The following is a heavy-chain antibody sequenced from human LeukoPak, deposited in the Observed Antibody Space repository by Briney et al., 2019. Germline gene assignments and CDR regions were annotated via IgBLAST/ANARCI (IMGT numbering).Heavy chain of an antibody. D-gene: IGHD3-16*01. Sequence: SETLSLTCTVSGGSISSYYWSWIRQPPGKGLEWIGYIYYSGSTNYNPSLKSRVTISVDTSKDQFSLKLSSVTAADTAVYYCARLGGENAFDIWGQGTMVTVSS. CDR3: ARLGGENAFDI. CDR1: GGSISSYY. CDR2: IYYSGST. V-gene: IGHV4-59*08. J-gene: IGHJ3*02.